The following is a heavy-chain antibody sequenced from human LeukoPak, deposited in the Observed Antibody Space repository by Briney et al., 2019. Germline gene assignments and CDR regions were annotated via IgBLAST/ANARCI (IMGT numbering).Heavy chain of an antibody. CDR2: IRQDESER. J-gene: IGHJ4*02. CDR1: GFSFSSYW. D-gene: IGHD3-22*01. V-gene: IGHV3-7*01. Sequence: GGSLRLSCEGSGFSFSSYWMTWVRQLPGKGPEWVANIRQDESERYFADSVKGRFTISRDNAKNSLFLQMNSLRAEDTAVYYCARQAMMTRPFDYWGQGTLVTVSS. CDR3: ARQAMMTRPFDY.